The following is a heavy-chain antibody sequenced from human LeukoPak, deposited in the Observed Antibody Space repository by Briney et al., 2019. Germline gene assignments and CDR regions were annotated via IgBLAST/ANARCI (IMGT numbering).Heavy chain of an antibody. Sequence: PSETLSLTCTVSGGSISRYYWSWIRRPPGKGLEWLGYIDASGNTNYNPSLKSQVTIPVDKSKNQFSLKLSFVTAADTAMYYCARSDYHNSGSHAVFDAFDIWGQGTRVTVSS. CDR3: ARSDYHNSGSHAVFDAFDI. D-gene: IGHD3-10*01. CDR2: IDASGNT. CDR1: GGSISRYY. J-gene: IGHJ3*02. V-gene: IGHV4-59*01.